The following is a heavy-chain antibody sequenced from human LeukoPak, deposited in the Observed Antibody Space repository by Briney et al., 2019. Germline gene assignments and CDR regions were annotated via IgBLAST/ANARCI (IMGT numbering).Heavy chain of an antibody. Sequence: GGSLRLSCAASGFTVSDNYMSWVRQAPGKGLEWVSVIYRGGTTYYADSVKGRFTISRDNSKNTMYLQMNNLRAEDTAVYYCARGGGPKNYFDYWGRGTLVSVYS. CDR2: IYRGGTT. D-gene: IGHD3-16*01. J-gene: IGHJ4*02. CDR1: GFTVSDNY. CDR3: ARGGGPKNYFDY. V-gene: IGHV3-53*01.